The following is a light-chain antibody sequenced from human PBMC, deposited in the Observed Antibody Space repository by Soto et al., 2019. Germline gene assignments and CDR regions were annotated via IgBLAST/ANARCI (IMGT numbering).Light chain of an antibody. J-gene: IGLJ2*01. CDR1: SPNIGSNT. Sequence: QSVLTQPPSASGTPGQRVTISCSGSSPNIGSNTVNWYQHLPGTAPKLLIYSNNQRPSGVPDRFSGSKSGTSASLAISGLQSEDEADYYCATWDDSPNGPVFGGGTKVTVL. CDR2: SNN. V-gene: IGLV1-44*01. CDR3: ATWDDSPNGPV.